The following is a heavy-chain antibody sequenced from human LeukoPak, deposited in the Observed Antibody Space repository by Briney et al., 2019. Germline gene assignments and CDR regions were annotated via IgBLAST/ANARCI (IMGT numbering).Heavy chain of an antibody. V-gene: IGHV3-7*01. CDR2: IRQDESEK. CDR3: ARFTSLGISRLCYFDS. D-gene: IGHD3-16*01. J-gene: IGHJ4*02. CDR1: GFTFCNYW. Sequence: PGGSLILSCAASGFTFCNYWMSWVRQGPGKGLERVANIRQDESEKNHLDSVKGRFTISRDNANNSLYLQMNSLRAEDTAVYYCARFTSLGISRLCYFDSWGQGTLVTVSS.